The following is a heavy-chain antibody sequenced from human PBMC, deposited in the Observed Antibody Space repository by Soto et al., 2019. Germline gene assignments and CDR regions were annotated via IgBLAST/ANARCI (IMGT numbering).Heavy chain of an antibody. V-gene: IGHV3-21*06. Sequence: GSLRLSCTGSGFTFSSSTMTWARQGPGKGLEWVSSISSSSSYIYFADSLKGRFTISRDNAKNSLYLQMNSLRAEDTAVYYCARDIGEMSAVWGQGTQVTVSS. CDR2: ISSSSSYI. CDR1: GFTFSSST. CDR3: ARDIGEMSAV. J-gene: IGHJ4*02. D-gene: IGHD3-10*01.